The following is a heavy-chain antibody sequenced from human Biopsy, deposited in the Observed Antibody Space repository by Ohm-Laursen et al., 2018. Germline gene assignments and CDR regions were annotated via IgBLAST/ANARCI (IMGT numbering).Heavy chain of an antibody. CDR2: IYPNSGGT. J-gene: IGHJ4*02. CDR3: ARDLLEWSLPS. Sequence: ASVKVSCKASGDAFLGYYLHWVRQAPGHGLEWMGSIYPNSGGTDFAQKFQGRVSMTRDTSVSTAYLELSSLRSDDTAIYYCARDLLEWSLPSWGQGTLVTVSS. V-gene: IGHV1-2*02. CDR1: GDAFLGYY. D-gene: IGHD3-3*01.